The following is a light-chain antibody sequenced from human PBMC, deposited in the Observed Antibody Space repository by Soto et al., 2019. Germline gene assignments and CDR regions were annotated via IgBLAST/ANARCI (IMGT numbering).Light chain of an antibody. Sequence: IILTQSPGTLSLSPGDRATLSCRASQSVKNNYLVWYQQKVGQPPRLLMSGASRRATGVPDRFSGSGSVTDFTLSISGVEPEYCVVSYGQPYGSSPTFCHGTRLET. CDR2: GAS. V-gene: IGKV3-20*01. CDR3: QPYGSSPT. J-gene: IGKJ5*01. CDR1: QSVKNNY.